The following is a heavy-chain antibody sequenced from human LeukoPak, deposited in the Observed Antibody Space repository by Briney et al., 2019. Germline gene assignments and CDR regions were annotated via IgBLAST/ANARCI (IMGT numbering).Heavy chain of an antibody. Sequence: SETLSLTCAVYGGSFSGYYWSWIRQPPGQGLEWIGEINHSGSTNYNPSLKSRVTISVDTSKNQFSLKLSSVTAADTAVYYWARGRNYGNFDYWGQGTLVTVSS. V-gene: IGHV4-34*01. CDR3: ARGRNYGNFDY. D-gene: IGHD4-11*01. CDR1: GGSFSGYY. CDR2: INHSGST. J-gene: IGHJ4*02.